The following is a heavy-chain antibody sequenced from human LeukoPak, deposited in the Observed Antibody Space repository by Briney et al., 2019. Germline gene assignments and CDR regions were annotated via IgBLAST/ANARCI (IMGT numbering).Heavy chain of an antibody. CDR2: ISYDGSNK. CDR3: ARKDQRWFDP. Sequence: GRSLRLSCAASGFTFSSYAMHWVRQAPGKGLEWVAVISYDGSNKYYADSVKGRFTISRDNSKNTLYLQMNSLRAEDTAVYYCARKDQRWFDPWGQGTLVTVSS. D-gene: IGHD2-2*01. J-gene: IGHJ5*02. CDR1: GFTFSSYA. V-gene: IGHV3-30-3*01.